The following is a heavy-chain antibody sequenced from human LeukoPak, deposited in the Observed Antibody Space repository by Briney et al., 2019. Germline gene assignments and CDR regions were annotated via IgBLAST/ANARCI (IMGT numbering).Heavy chain of an antibody. Sequence: ETLSLTCTVSGGSISSCYWSWIRQPPGKGLEWIGYIYYSGSTNYNPSLKSRVTISVDTSKNQFSLKLSSVTAADTAVYYCAREAQVPGPGYYYMDVWGKGTTVTISS. CDR1: GGSISSCY. CDR3: AREAQVPGPGYYYMDV. D-gene: IGHD2-2*01. V-gene: IGHV4-59*01. J-gene: IGHJ6*03. CDR2: IYYSGST.